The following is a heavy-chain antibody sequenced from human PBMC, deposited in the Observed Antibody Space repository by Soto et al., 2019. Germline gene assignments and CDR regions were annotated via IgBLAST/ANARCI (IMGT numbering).Heavy chain of an antibody. CDR1: GFTFTSSA. CDR2: IVVGSGNT. J-gene: IGHJ6*02. V-gene: IGHV1-58*01. CDR3: AAGLYYDILTGRRANYYYGMDV. D-gene: IGHD3-9*01. Sequence: GASVKVSCKASGFTFTSSAVQWVRQARGQRLEGIGWIVVGSGNTNYAQKFQERVTITRDMSTSTAYMELSSLRSEDTAVYYCAAGLYYDILTGRRANYYYGMDVWGQGTTVTVSS.